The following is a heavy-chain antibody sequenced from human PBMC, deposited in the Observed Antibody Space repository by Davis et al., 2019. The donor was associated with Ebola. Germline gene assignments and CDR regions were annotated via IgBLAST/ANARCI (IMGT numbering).Heavy chain of an antibody. J-gene: IGHJ4*02. V-gene: IGHV1-2*02. D-gene: IGHD3-22*01. CDR2: INPNSGGT. CDR1: GYTFTGYY. Sequence: APVKVSCKASGYTFTGYYMHWVRQAPGQGLEWMGWINPNSGGTNYAQKFQGRVTMTRDTSISTAYMELSSLRSEDTAVYYCARAYDSSRLDYWGQGTLVTVSS. CDR3: ARAYDSSRLDY.